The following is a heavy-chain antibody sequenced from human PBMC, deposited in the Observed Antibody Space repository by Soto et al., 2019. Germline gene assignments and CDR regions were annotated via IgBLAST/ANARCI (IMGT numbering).Heavy chain of an antibody. CDR1: GFSLSTNGVG. V-gene: IGHV2-5*02. D-gene: IGHD3-16*01. CDR3: APHANYYDFDWFGP. J-gene: IGHJ5*02. Sequence: QITLKESGRTLVKPTQTLTLTCTFSGFSLSTNGVGVGWIRQPPGKVLEWLALIYWDGDKRYSPSLKSILTVTKDTPNRRAIPVTSTMDPVDTATNYCAPHANYYDFDWFGPWGQGILVTVSS. CDR2: IYWDGDK.